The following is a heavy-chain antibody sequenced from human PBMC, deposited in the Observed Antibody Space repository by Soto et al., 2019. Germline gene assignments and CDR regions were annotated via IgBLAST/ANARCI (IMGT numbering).Heavy chain of an antibody. CDR2: ISGSGSDT. CDR3: AHPRGYGVFDAYDF. J-gene: IGHJ3*01. Sequence: EVQLLESGGGLVQPGGSLRLSCAASGFTFSTYAMSWVRQAPGKGLEWVSAISGSGSDTYHAESVKGRFTISRDNSISMLCLQMNSLRTEDTAVYYCAHPRGYGVFDAYDFWGQGAMVTVSS. D-gene: IGHD4-17*01. CDR1: GFTFSTYA. V-gene: IGHV3-23*01.